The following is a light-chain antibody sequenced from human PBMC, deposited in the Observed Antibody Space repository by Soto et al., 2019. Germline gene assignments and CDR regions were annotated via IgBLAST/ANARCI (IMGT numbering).Light chain of an antibody. CDR1: SSDVGANNY. J-gene: IGLJ2*01. Sequence: QSALTQPASVSGSPGQPITISCTGTSSDVGANNYVSWYQHHPGKAPKLLIYEVSNRPSGVSSRFSGSKSSNTASLTISGLQAEDEADYYCSSYINSITFVVFGGGTKVTVL. CDR2: EVS. CDR3: SSYINSITFVV. V-gene: IGLV2-14*01.